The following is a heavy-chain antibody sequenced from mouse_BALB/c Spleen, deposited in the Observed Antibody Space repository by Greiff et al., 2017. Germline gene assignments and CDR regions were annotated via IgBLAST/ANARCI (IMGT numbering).Heavy chain of an antibody. Sequence: VKLQESGPELVRPGVSVKISCKGSSYTFTDYAMHWVKQSHAKSLEWIGVISTYYGNTNYNQKFKGKATMTVDKSSSTAYMELARLTSEDSAVYYCARGTGFAYWGQGTLVTVSA. J-gene: IGHJ3*01. D-gene: IGHD4-1*01. CDR2: ISTYYGNT. CDR1: SYTFTDYA. V-gene: IGHV1-67*01. CDR3: ARGTGFAY.